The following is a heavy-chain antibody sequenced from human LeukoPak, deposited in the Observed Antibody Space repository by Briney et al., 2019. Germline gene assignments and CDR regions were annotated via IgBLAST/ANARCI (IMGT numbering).Heavy chain of an antibody. CDR1: GGSISSSSYY. V-gene: IGHV4-39*01. Sequence: SETLSLTCTVSGGSISSSSYYWGWIRQPPGKGLEWIGSIYYSGSTYYNPSLKSRVTISVDTSKNQFSLKLSSVTAADTAVYYCASFPLCGGDRYSDDWFDPWGQGTLVTVSS. J-gene: IGHJ5*02. CDR3: ASFPLCGGDRYSDDWFDP. CDR2: IYYSGST. D-gene: IGHD2-21*02.